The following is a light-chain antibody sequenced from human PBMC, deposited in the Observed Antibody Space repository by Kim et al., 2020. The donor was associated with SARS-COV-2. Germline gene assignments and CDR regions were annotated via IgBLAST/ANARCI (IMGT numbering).Light chain of an antibody. Sequence: PGKTDTITSAGNRNERKSMHWYRQKPGQGPVLVIYYDSDRPRGIPERFSCSNSGNTATLTISRVEAGDEADYYCQVWDSSSDNRVFGGGTQLTVL. CDR3: QVWDSSSDNRV. J-gene: IGLJ3*02. CDR2: YDS. CDR1: RNERKS. V-gene: IGLV3-21*04.